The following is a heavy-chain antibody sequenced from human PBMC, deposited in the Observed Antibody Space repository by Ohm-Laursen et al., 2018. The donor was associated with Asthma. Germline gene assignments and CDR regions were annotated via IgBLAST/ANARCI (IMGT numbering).Heavy chain of an antibody. CDR2: IYHSGST. V-gene: IGHV4-30-2*01. Sequence: SQTLSLTCAVSGGSISSGGYSWSWIRQPPGKGLEWIGYIYHSGSTYYNPSLKSRVTISVDTSKNQFSLKLSSVTAADTAVYYCARAARPGSSGWFNDYWGQGTLVTVSS. CDR1: GGSISSGGYS. CDR3: ARAARPGSSGWFNDY. J-gene: IGHJ4*02. D-gene: IGHD6-19*01.